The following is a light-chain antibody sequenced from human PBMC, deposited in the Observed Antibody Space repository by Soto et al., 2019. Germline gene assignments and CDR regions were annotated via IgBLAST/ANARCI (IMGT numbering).Light chain of an antibody. CDR3: QSYDSSLSGRYV. J-gene: IGLJ1*01. CDR1: SSNIGAGYD. V-gene: IGLV1-40*01. CDR2: GNS. Sequence: QSVLTQPPSVSGALGQRVTISCTGSSSNIGAGYDVHWYQQLPGTAPKLLIYGNSNRPSGVPDRFSGSKSGTSASLAITRLQAEDEADYYCQSYDSSLSGRYVFGTGTKVTVL.